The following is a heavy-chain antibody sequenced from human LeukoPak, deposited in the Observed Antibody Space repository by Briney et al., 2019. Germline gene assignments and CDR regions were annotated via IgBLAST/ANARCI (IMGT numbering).Heavy chain of an antibody. Sequence: GGSLRLSCAASGFTFSSYAMHWVRQAPGKGLEWVAVISYDGSNKYYADSVKGRFTISRDNSKNTLYLQMNSLRAEDTAVYYCARDRSHYFDYWGQGTLVTVSS. CDR1: GFTFSSYA. CDR3: ARDRSHYFDY. V-gene: IGHV3-30*04. CDR2: ISYDGSNK. J-gene: IGHJ4*02.